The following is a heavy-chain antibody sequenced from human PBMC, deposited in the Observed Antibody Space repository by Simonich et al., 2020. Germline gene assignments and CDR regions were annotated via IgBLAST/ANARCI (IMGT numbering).Heavy chain of an antibody. Sequence: QVKLVQSGAEVKKPGSSVKVSCKASGGTVSSEAISWVRQAPGKGLEWMGGIIPILGIANYAQKFPGRVKTTADKSTGTAYMELSSLRSEETAVYYCARGGLADRRIVYYYYMDVWGKGTTVTVSS. V-gene: IGHV1-69*09. J-gene: IGHJ6*03. CDR1: GGTVSSEA. CDR3: ARGGLADRRIVYYYYMDV. D-gene: IGHD2-15*01. CDR2: IIPILGIA.